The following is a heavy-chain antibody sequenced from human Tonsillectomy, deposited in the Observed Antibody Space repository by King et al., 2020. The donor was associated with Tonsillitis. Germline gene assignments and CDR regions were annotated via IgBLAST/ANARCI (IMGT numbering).Heavy chain of an antibody. CDR2: INHSGST. J-gene: IGHJ5*02. CDR3: ARGGKYFDWLSPNWFDP. Sequence: VQLPQWGAGLLKPSETLSLPCAVYGGSFSGYYWSWLRQPPGKGLEWIGEINHSGSTNYNPSLKSRVTISEDTSKNQFSLKLSSVTAADTAVYYCARGGKYFDWLSPNWFDPWGQGTLVTVSS. V-gene: IGHV4-34*01. CDR1: GGSFSGYY. D-gene: IGHD3-9*01.